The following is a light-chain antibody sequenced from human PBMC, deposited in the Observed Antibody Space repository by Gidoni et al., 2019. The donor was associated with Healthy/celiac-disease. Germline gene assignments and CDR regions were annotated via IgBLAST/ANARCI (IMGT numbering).Light chain of an antibody. CDR3: QQYNNWPPYT. CDR2: VAS. CDR1: QSVSSN. J-gene: IGKJ2*01. V-gene: IGKV3D-15*01. Sequence: RERATLSCRASQSVSSNLAWYQQKPGQAPRLLIYVASTRATGIPARFSGSGSGTEFTLTISSLQSEDFAVYYCQQYNNWPPYTFGQGTKLEIK.